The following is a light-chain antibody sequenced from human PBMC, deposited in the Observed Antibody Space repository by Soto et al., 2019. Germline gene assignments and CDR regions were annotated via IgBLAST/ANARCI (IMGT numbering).Light chain of an antibody. CDR2: DVS. CDR1: SSDVGGYNY. J-gene: IGLJ1*01. CDR3: CSYAGSYTHV. V-gene: IGLV2-11*01. Sequence: QSALTQPRSVSGSPGQSVTISCTGTSSDVGGYNYVSWYQQHAGKAPKLMIYDVSKRPSGVPDRCSGSKSGNTASLTISGLQAEDEADYYCCSYAGSYTHVFGTGTKLTVL.